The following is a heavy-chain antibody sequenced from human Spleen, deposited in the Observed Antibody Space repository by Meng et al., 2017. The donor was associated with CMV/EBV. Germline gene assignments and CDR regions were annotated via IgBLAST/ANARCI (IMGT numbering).Heavy chain of an antibody. CDR3: ARIERRRILKYCGSDCSTTDY. CDR2: RYHSGGN. V-gene: IGHV4-4*02. J-gene: IGHJ4*02. CDR1: SNW. D-gene: IGHD2-21*02. Sequence: SNWRNWGRQVQGKGLEWIGERYHSGGNNYKPYLKSRVTRSVDKLKNQFCLKLGSVTAADTAVYYCARIERRRILKYCGSDCSTTDYWGQGTLVTVSS.